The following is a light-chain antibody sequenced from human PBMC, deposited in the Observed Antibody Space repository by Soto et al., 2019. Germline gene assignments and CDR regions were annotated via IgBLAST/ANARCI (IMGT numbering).Light chain of an antibody. CDR3: QQYGSSPFT. Sequence: ETVLTQSPATLSLSPGERATLSCRASQSVTDNYLAWYQQKPGQAPRLVISGASNRATGIPDRVSGRGSGTDFTLTISRLEPEDFAVYYCQQYGSSPFTFGGGTRLEIK. CDR2: GAS. J-gene: IGKJ5*01. CDR1: QSVTDNY. V-gene: IGKV3-20*01.